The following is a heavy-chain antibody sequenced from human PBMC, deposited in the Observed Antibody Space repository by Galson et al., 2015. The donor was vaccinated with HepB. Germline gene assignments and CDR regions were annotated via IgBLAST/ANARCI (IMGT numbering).Heavy chain of an antibody. CDR2: ISSSSSTI. Sequence: GFTFSSYSMNWVRQAPGKGLEWVSYISSSSSTIYYADSVEGRFISSRDNAKNSLYLQMNSLRAEDTAVYYCASLHYYGSENWGQGTLVTVSS. CDR1: GFTFSSYS. D-gene: IGHD3-10*01. J-gene: IGHJ4*02. CDR3: ASLHYYGSEN. V-gene: IGHV3-48*04.